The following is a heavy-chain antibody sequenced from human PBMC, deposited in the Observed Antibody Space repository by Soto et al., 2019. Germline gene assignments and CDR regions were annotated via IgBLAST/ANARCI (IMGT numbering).Heavy chain of an antibody. CDR2: ISYDGSNK. J-gene: IGHJ4*02. Sequence: GGSLRLSCAASGFTFSSYAMHWVRQAPGKGLEWVAVISYDGSNKYYADSVKGRFTISRDNSKNTLYLQMNSLRAEDTAVYYCARSPDPAFSYYFDYWGQGTLVTVSS. CDR1: GFTFSSYA. V-gene: IGHV3-30*04. D-gene: IGHD2-2*01. CDR3: ARSPDPAFSYYFDY.